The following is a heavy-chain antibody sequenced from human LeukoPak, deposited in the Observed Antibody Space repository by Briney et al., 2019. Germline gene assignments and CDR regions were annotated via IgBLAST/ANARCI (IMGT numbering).Heavy chain of an antibody. CDR2: IYYSGST. Sequence: PSQTLSLTCTVSGGSISSGDYYWSWIRQSPGKGLEWIGYIYYSGSTYYNPSLKSRVTISVDTSKNQFSLKLSSVTAADTAVYYCARHIYNYYDSSGYYYFDYWGQGTLVTVSS. J-gene: IGHJ4*02. V-gene: IGHV4-30-4*01. CDR3: ARHIYNYYDSSGYYYFDY. D-gene: IGHD3-22*01. CDR1: GGSISSGDYY.